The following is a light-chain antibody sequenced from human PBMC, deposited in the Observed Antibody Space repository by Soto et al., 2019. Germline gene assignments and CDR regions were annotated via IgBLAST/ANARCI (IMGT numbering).Light chain of an antibody. CDR3: QQYNNWSPWT. Sequence: EIVMTQSPATLSVSPGERATLSCRASQSVSSNLAWYQQKPGQAPRLLIYVASTRATGIPATFSGSGSGTEFTLTISSLQSEDFAVYYCQQYNNWSPWTFGQGNKVEIK. J-gene: IGKJ1*01. CDR1: QSVSSN. V-gene: IGKV3-15*01. CDR2: VAS.